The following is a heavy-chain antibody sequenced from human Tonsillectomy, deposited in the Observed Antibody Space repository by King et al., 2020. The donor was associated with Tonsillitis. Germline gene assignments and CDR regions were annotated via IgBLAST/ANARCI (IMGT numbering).Heavy chain of an antibody. Sequence: QLVQSGAEVKKPGASVKVSCKASGYTFTSYGISWVRQAPGQGLEWMGWISADNGNTNYAQKLQGRVTMTTDTTTSTAYMELRSLRADDTAVYYCARGVALDGSGSEGEFGYYYYGMDVWGQGTTVTVSS. V-gene: IGHV1-18*01. J-gene: IGHJ6*02. CDR2: ISADNGNT. CDR1: GYTFTSYG. CDR3: ARGVALDGSGSEGEFGYYYYGMDV. D-gene: IGHD3-10*01.